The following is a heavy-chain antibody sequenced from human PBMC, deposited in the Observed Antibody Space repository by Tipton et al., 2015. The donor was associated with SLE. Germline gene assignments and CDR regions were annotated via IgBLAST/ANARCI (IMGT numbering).Heavy chain of an antibody. J-gene: IGHJ3*02. D-gene: IGHD6-6*01. CDR3: ARGPYSSSPPDAFDI. CDR2: IKQDGSEK. Sequence: GSLRLSCAASGFTFSSYWMSWVRQAPGKGLEGVANIKQDGSEKYYVDSVKGRFTISRDHTKNSLYLQMNSLRAEDTAVYYCARGPYSSSPPDAFDIWGQGTMVTVSS. CDR1: GFTFSSYW. V-gene: IGHV3-7*01.